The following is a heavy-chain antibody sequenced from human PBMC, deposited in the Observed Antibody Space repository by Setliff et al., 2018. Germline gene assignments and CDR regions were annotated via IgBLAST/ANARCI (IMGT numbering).Heavy chain of an antibody. CDR2: IYYSGST. V-gene: IGHV4-39*01. CDR1: GGSISSGNYY. D-gene: IGHD3-10*01. J-gene: IGHJ6*03. Sequence: SETLSLTCRVSGGSISSGNYYWGLIRQPPGQGLACVATIYYSGSTYSNPSLKSRLIISVGAPDNQLSVKLSSVTAADTSVYYCARHKSNGSGSYPSLYMDVWGKGIMVTVSS. CDR3: ARHKSNGSGSYPSLYMDV.